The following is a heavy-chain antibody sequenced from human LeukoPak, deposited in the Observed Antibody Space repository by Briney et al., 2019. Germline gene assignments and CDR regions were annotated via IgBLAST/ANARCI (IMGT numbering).Heavy chain of an antibody. CDR3: ARSSLGYCSSTSCYIRYFDY. V-gene: IGHV1-18*01. D-gene: IGHD2-2*02. J-gene: IGHJ4*02. CDR2: ISAYNGNT. CDR1: GYTFTSYG. Sequence: ASVKVSCKASGYTFTSYGISWVRQAPGQGLEWMGWISAYNGNTNYAQKLQGRVTMTTDTSTSTAYMELRSLRSDDTAVCYCARSSLGYCSSTSCYIRYFDYWGQGTLVTVSS.